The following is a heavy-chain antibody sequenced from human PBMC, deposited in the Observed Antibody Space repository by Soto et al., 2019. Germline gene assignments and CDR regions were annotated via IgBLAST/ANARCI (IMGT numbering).Heavy chain of an antibody. D-gene: IGHD3-16*02. V-gene: IGHV3-72*01. Sequence: TGGSLRLSCAASGFTFSDHSMDWVRQAPGKGLEWVGRTQNKANSYTTKYAASGKGRFTITRDNSENSLYLQMNSLKTEDTSVYYCVILSFGYNDFDFLDFWGQGTLVTVSS. CDR1: GFTFSDHS. CDR3: VILSFGYNDFDFLDF. J-gene: IGHJ4*02. CDR2: TQNKANSYTT.